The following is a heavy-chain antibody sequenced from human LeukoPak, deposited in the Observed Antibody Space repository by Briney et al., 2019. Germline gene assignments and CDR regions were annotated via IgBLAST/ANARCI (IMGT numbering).Heavy chain of an antibody. D-gene: IGHD6-19*01. CDR1: GFTFSSYG. Sequence: GGSLRLSCAASGFTFSSYGMHWVPQAPGKGLEWVSAIIGRGGSTYYADSVKGRFTISRDNSKNTLYLKMNSLRAEDTAVYYCAKGGIAVAGTKFDYWGQGTLVTVSS. CDR2: IIGRGGST. V-gene: IGHV3-23*01. CDR3: AKGGIAVAGTKFDY. J-gene: IGHJ4*02.